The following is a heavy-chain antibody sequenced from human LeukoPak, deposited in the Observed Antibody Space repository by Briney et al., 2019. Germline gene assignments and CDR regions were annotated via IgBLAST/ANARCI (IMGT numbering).Heavy chain of an antibody. J-gene: IGHJ6*02. D-gene: IGHD6-6*01. CDR1: GFTFSSYS. CDR3: ARDLAARPLDYYYGMDV. CDR2: ISYDGSNK. V-gene: IGHV3-30*03. Sequence: GGSLRLSCAASGFTFSSYSMNWVRQAPGKGLEWVAVISYDGSNKYYADSVKGRFTISRDNSKNTLYLQMNSLRAEDTAVYYCARDLAARPLDYYYGMDVWGQGTTVTASS.